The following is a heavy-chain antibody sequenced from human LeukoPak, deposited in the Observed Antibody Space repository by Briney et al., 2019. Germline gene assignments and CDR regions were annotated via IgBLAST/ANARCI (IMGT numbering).Heavy chain of an antibody. D-gene: IGHD6-6*01. V-gene: IGHV3-48*01. Sequence: GGSLRLSCAASGFTFSSYSMNWVRQAPGKGLEWVSYISSSSSTIYYADSVKGRFTISRDNAKNSLYLQMNSLRAEDTAVYYCARDSSSSRIRYWGQGTLVTVSS. CDR2: ISSSSSTI. J-gene: IGHJ4*02. CDR1: GFTFSSYS. CDR3: ARDSSSSRIRY.